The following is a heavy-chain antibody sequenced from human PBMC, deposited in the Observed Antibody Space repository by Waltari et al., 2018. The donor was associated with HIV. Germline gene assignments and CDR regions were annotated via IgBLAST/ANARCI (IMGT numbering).Heavy chain of an antibody. CDR2: ISGSGGST. CDR3: CVLRFLEWLSMA. D-gene: IGHD3-3*01. J-gene: IGHJ4*02. Sequence: EVQLLESGGGLVQPGGSLSLSCAASGFTFSSYAMSWVRQAPGKGLEWVSAISGSGGSTYYADSVKGRFTISRDNSKNTLYLQMNSLRAEDTAVYYCCVLRFLEWLSMAWGQGTLVTVSS. V-gene: IGHV3-23*01. CDR1: GFTFSSYA.